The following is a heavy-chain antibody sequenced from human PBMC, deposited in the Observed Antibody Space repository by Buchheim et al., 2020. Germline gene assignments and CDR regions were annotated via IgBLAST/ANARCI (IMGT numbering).Heavy chain of an antibody. CDR3: ARVRSSGYYYSDYFDY. D-gene: IGHD3-22*01. CDR1: GFTFSSYW. Sequence: EVQLVESGGGLVQPGGSLRLSCAASGFTFSSYWMSWVRQAPGKGLEWVANIKQDGSEKYYVDSVKGRFTISRANAKNSLYLQMDSLRAEDTAVYYCARVRSSGYYYSDYFDYWGQGTL. V-gene: IGHV3-7*01. J-gene: IGHJ4*02. CDR2: IKQDGSEK.